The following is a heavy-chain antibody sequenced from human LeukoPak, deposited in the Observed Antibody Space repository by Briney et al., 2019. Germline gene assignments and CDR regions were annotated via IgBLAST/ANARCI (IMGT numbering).Heavy chain of an antibody. J-gene: IGHJ4*02. D-gene: IGHD3-10*01. V-gene: IGHV4-39*07. CDR2: IYYSGST. CDR1: GGSISSSSYY. Sequence: SETLSLTCTVSGGSISSSSYYWGWIRQPPGKGLEWIGSIYYSGSTYYNPSLKSRVTISVDKSKNQFSLKLSSVTAADTAVYYCALYGSGTGVLGGYFDYWGQGTLVTVSS. CDR3: ALYGSGTGVLGGYFDY.